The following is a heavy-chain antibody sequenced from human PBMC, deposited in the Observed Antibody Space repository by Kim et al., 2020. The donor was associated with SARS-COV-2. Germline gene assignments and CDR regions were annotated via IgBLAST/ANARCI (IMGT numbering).Heavy chain of an antibody. CDR2: IIPILGLV. J-gene: IGHJ4*02. D-gene: IGHD6-19*01. CDR1: GGTLRGSA. CDR3: ARQQAVGGYHFDS. V-gene: IGHV1-69*04. Sequence: SVKVSCTASGGTLRGSAINWVRQAPGQGLEWMGRIIPILGLVDYAQKFQGRVTITASTSTTIAYMEVRGLGPEDTAVYYCARQQAVGGYHFDSWGQGTLVTVSS.